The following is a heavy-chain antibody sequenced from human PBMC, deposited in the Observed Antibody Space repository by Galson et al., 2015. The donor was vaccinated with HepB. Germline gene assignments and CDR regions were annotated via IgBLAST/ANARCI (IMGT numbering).Heavy chain of an antibody. Sequence: LSLTCTVSGGSFSDSDYYWAWIRQSPGKGLEWIGSIYYRGRTYYNPSLKSRITMSVDTSKNQFSLKLTSVTAADTAVYFCSRRGNGFNLPDFDYWGQGSLVTVSS. D-gene: IGHD5-24*01. CDR3: SRRGNGFNLPDFDY. CDR2: IYYRGRT. V-gene: IGHV4-39*01. J-gene: IGHJ4*02. CDR1: GGSFSDSDYY.